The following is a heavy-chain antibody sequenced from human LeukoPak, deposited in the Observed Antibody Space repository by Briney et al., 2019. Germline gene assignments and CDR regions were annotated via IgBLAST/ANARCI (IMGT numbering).Heavy chain of an antibody. CDR3: AKDMSSYGLDY. CDR1: GFTFDDYS. Sequence: GGSLRLSCAASGFTFDDYSMHWVRQAPGKGLEWVSLISWDGGSTYYADSVKGRFTISRDNSKNSLYLQMNGLRTEDTALYYCAKDMSSYGLDYWGQGTLVTVSS. CDR2: ISWDGGST. J-gene: IGHJ4*02. D-gene: IGHD5-18*01. V-gene: IGHV3-43*01.